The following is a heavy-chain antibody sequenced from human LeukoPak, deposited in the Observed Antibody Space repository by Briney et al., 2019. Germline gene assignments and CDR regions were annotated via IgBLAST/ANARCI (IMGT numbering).Heavy chain of an antibody. V-gene: IGHV3-21*01. D-gene: IGHD5-12*01. CDR3: ARGPSGYHNT. CDR2: ISRSSNYK. CDR1: GFTFSSYS. J-gene: IGHJ4*02. Sequence: GGSLRLSCAASGFTFSSYSMNWVRQAPGKGLEWVSSISRSSNYKYYADSVKGRFTISRDNAKTSLYLQMNSLRAEDTAVYYCARGPSGYHNTGGQGTLVTVSS.